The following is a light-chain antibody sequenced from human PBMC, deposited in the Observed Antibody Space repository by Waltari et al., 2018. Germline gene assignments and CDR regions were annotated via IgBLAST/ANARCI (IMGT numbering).Light chain of an antibody. CDR1: QSISSY. CDR3: QQSYSTPRT. V-gene: IGKV1-39*01. CDR2: SAS. J-gene: IGKJ2*01. Sequence: DIQMTQSPSTLSASLWNRVTITCRASQSISSYLNWYAHTPREAPKLLNYSASSLQSGVPSRFSGSGSGTDFTLTIRSLQPEDFATYYCQQSYSTPRTFGQGTTLEIK.